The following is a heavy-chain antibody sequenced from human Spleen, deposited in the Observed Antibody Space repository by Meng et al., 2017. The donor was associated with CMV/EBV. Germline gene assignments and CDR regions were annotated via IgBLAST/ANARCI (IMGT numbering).Heavy chain of an antibody. V-gene: IGHV1-18*01. CDR2: IGAYNDNT. Sequence: ASVKVSCKASGYTFTHYGISWVRQAPGQGLEWIGWIGAYNDNTNYAQNLQGRVTMTTDISTRTAYMELRSLRSDDTAVYYYARASGSSSNWFDPWGQGTLVTVSS. CDR3: ARASGSSSNWFDP. D-gene: IGHD6-13*01. CDR1: GYTFTHYG. J-gene: IGHJ5*02.